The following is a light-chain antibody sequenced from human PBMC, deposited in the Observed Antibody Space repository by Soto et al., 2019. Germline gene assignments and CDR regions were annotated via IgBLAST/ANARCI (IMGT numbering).Light chain of an antibody. J-gene: IGKJ2*01. CDR2: GAS. Sequence: DTVLTQSPATLSVSPGERAAVSCRASQSLSSNLAWYQQKPGQAPRLLIIGASDRVTGIPARFSGSGSGTEFTLTISSLQSEDFAVYYCQQYNNWPPYTFGQGTKLEIK. CDR1: QSLSSN. V-gene: IGKV3-15*01. CDR3: QQYNNWPPYT.